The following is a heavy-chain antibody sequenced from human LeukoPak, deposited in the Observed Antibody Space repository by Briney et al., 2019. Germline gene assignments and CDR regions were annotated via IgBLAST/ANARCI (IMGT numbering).Heavy chain of an antibody. CDR3: AKPISGGLAVTADWFHP. D-gene: IGHD6-19*01. CDR2: INANSGTT. J-gene: IGHJ5*01. V-gene: IGHV3-23*01. CDR1: GFAFSVYA. Sequence: EGSLRLSCAASGFAFSVYAMSWLRQPPGKGLEWVSTINANSGTTSYAASVRGRFSISRDNSKNTLYLQLNTLRADDTATYFCAKPISGGLAVTADWFHPWGQGTLVVVSS.